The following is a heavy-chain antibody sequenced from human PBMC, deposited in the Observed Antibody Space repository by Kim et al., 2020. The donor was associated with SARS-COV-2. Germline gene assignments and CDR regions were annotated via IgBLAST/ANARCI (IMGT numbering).Heavy chain of an antibody. Sequence: ASVKVSCKASRYTFTNYAIHWVRQAPGQRLEWMGWINAGNGNTKYSQNFQGRVTITRDTSASTAYMELSTLRSEDTAVYYCARSYYNGNNYYYAIDYWGQGTLITVSS. V-gene: IGHV1-3*01. J-gene: IGHJ4*02. D-gene: IGHD3-22*01. CDR3: ARSYYNGNNYYYAIDY. CDR2: INAGNGNT. CDR1: RYTFTNYA.